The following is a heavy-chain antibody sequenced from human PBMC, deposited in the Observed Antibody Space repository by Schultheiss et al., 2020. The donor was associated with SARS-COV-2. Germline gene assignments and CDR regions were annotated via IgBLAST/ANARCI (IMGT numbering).Heavy chain of an antibody. CDR2: IYYSGST. V-gene: IGHV4-61*08. CDR1: GGSISSGGYY. CDR3: ARVPNDGADY. Sequence: SETLSLTCTVSGGSISSGGYYWSWIRQHPGKGLEWIGYIYYSGSTNYNPSLKSRVTISVDTSKNQFSLKLSSVTAADTAVYYCARVPNDGADYWGQGTLVTVSS. D-gene: IGHD1-1*01. J-gene: IGHJ4*02.